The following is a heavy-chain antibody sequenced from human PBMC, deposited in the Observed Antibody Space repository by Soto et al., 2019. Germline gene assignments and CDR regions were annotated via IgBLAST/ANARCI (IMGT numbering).Heavy chain of an antibody. D-gene: IGHD2-21*01. CDR3: TIGSWSGEVFDI. CDR2: IIPMLDIR. V-gene: IGHV1-69*02. CDR1: GGTFSTYS. J-gene: IGHJ3*02. Sequence: QVQLVQSGAEINKHGSSVKVSCTDSGGTFSTYSMFWVRQAPGQGLEWMGRIIPMLDIRNYAQRFQDRVTITADKSTATAHMELSSLRSEDTALYYCTIGSWSGEVFDIWGQGTMVTVSS.